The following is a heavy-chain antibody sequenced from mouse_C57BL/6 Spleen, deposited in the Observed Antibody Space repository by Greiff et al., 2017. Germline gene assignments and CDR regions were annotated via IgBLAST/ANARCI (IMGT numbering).Heavy chain of an antibody. CDR1: GYTFTSYW. D-gene: IGHD2-3*01. V-gene: IGHV1-55*01. CDR3: AGDDGYYPWFAY. J-gene: IGHJ3*01. Sequence: QVQLQQPGAELVKPGASVKMSCKASGYTFTSYWITWVKQRPGQGLEWIGDIYPGSGSTNYNEKFKRKATLTVDTSSSTAYMQLSSLTSEDSAVYYCAGDDGYYPWFAYWGQGTLVTVSA. CDR2: IYPGSGST.